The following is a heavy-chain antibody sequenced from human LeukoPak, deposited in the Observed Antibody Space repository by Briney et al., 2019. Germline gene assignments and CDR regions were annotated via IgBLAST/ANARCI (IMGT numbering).Heavy chain of an antibody. J-gene: IGHJ3*02. Sequence: GGSLRLSCAASGFTFSDHHLDWVRQAPGKELEWVGRIRNKANSYTTEYAASVKGRFTISRDDSKNSVYLQMKSLKTEDTAVYYCAGPGRFDSSGYSLDDFDIWGQGTMVTVSS. V-gene: IGHV3-72*01. CDR1: GFTFSDHH. CDR3: AGPGRFDSSGYSLDDFDI. CDR2: IRNKANSYTT. D-gene: IGHD3-22*01.